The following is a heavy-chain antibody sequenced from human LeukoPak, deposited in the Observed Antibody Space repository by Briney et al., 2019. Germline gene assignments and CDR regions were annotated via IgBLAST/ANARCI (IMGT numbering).Heavy chain of an antibody. V-gene: IGHV3-74*01. Sequence: GGSLRLSCAASGFTFSSYWMHWVRQAPGKGLVWVSRINSDGSSTSYADSVKGRFTISRDNAKNSLFLQMNSLRAEDTAVYYCARDISNYYDIAYWGQGTLVTVSS. D-gene: IGHD3-9*01. CDR3: ARDISNYYDIAY. CDR2: INSDGSST. J-gene: IGHJ4*02. CDR1: GFTFSSYW.